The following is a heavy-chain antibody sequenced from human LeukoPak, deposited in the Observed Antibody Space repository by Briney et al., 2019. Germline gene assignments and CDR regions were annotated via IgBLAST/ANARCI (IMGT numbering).Heavy chain of an antibody. J-gene: IGHJ4*02. V-gene: IGHV1-69*01. Sequence: SVKVSCKASGGTLRNYAISWVRQAPGQGLEWMGGLIPLFGRAEYAQKFQGRVTIHVDEPTNTAYMELNFLRSEDTAVYYCASPKENSDYYFDSWGQGTLVAVSA. CDR3: ASPKENSDYYFDS. D-gene: IGHD4-11*01. CDR2: LIPLFGRA. CDR1: GGTLRNYA.